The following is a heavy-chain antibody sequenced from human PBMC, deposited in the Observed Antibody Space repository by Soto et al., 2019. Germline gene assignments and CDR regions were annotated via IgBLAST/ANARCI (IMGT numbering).Heavy chain of an antibody. CDR2: ISAYNGNT. CDR1: GYTFTSYG. V-gene: IGHV1-18*01. Sequence: ASVKVSCKASGYTFTSYGISWVRQAPGQGLEWMGWISAYNGNTNYAQKLQGRVTMTTDTSTSTAYMELRSLRSDDAAVYYCARDATQWLAKGFGPWGQGTLVTVSS. CDR3: ARDATQWLAKGFGP. D-gene: IGHD6-19*01. J-gene: IGHJ5*02.